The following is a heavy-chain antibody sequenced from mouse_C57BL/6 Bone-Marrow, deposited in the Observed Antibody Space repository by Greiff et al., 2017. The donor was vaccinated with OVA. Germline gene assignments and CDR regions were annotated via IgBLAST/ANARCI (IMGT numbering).Heavy chain of an antibody. D-gene: IGHD2-5*01. CDR1: GYTFTSYG. CDR2: IYPRSGNT. CDR3: ARRGYYSNYVRYFDV. J-gene: IGHJ1*03. V-gene: IGHV1-81*01. Sequence: QVQLQQSGAELARPGASVKLSCKASGYTFTSYGISWVKQRTGQGLEWIGEIYPRSGNTYYNEKFEGKATLTADKSSSTAYMELRSLTSEDSAVYFCARRGYYSNYVRYFDVWGTGTTVTVSS.